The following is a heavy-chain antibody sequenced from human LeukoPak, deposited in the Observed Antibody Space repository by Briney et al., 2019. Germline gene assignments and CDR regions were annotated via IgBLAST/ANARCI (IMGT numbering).Heavy chain of an antibody. CDR2: IYTSGST. Sequence: SETLSLTCTVSGGSISSYYWSWIRQPAGKGLEWIGRIYTSGSTNYNPSLKSRVTMSVDTSKDQFSLNLSSVTAADTAVYYCARLSGSGTMLWAFDMWGQGTMVTVSS. CDR1: GGSISSYY. J-gene: IGHJ3*02. CDR3: ARLSGSGTMLWAFDM. V-gene: IGHV4-4*07. D-gene: IGHD3-10*01.